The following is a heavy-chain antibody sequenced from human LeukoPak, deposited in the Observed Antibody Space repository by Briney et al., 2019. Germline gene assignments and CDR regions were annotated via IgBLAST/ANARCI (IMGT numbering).Heavy chain of an antibody. CDR2: IIPIFGTA. V-gene: IGHV1-69*13. Sequence: SVKVSCKASGYTFTSYDINWVRQATGQGLEWMGGIIPIFGTANYAQKFQGRVTVTADESTSTAYMKLSSLRSEDTAVYYCAREVATIRFLRADAFDIWGQGTMVTVSS. D-gene: IGHD5-12*01. J-gene: IGHJ3*02. CDR3: AREVATIRFLRADAFDI. CDR1: GYTFTSYD.